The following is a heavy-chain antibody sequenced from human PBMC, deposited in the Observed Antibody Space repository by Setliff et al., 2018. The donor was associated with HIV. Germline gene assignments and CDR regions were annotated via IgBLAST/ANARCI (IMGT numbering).Heavy chain of an antibody. V-gene: IGHV4-59*01. CDR2: FSYSVIT. J-gene: IGHJ5*02. CDR1: GASISGFY. Sequence: PSETLSLTCTVSGASISGFYWSWIRQPPGKGLEWIGYFSYSVITNYNPSLKSRVTISVDTSKNQFSLNLNSVTAADTAVYYCAIDHVTNIAESGYGYTRIDPWGPGISVTVSS. CDR3: AIDHVTNIAESGYGYTRIDP. D-gene: IGHD5-18*01.